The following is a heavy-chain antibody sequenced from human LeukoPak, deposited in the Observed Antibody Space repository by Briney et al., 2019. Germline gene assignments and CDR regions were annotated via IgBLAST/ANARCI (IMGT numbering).Heavy chain of an antibody. CDR2: IYTSGNN. D-gene: IGHD3-10*01. CDR3: AREATGVSRGLFY. Sequence: PSETLSLTCNVSGGSISDNYWTWIRQPPGKGLEWIGRIYTSGNNNYNPALKSGVTMSLDTSKNLFSLNLTSVTAADTALYYCAREATGVSRGLFYCGQGSLVTVSS. CDR1: GGSISDNY. V-gene: IGHV4-4*07. J-gene: IGHJ4*02.